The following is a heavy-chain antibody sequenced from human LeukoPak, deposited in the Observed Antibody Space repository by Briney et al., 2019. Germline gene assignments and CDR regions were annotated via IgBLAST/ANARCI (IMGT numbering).Heavy chain of an antibody. CDR1: GFTFSNYA. CDR3: AKDQKWGPADYYFDS. J-gene: IGHJ4*02. D-gene: IGHD2-2*01. Sequence: PGRSLRLSCAASGFTFSNYAMTWVRQAPGKGLEWVTVISTDGKDKKYADSVKGRFAISRDNSKNTLDLQMNSLRAEDTAVYYCAKDQKWGPADYYFDSWGQGTLITVSS. V-gene: IGHV3-30*18. CDR2: ISTDGKDK.